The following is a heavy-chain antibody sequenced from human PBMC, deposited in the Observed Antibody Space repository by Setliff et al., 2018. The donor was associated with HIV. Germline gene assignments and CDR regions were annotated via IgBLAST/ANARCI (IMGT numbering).Heavy chain of an antibody. V-gene: IGHV4-39*01. CDR1: GVSTSTSTYY. Sequence: PSETLSLTCIVSGVSTSTSTYYWGWIRQPPGKGLGWIGYIYYSGNTYYNPSLKSRVAISIDTSKNQFSLNLSSVTAADTAVYYCVGSTIAAAVYYYYYYMDVWGKGTTVTVSS. CDR2: IYYSGNT. J-gene: IGHJ6*03. CDR3: VGSTIAAAVYYYYYYMDV. D-gene: IGHD6-13*01.